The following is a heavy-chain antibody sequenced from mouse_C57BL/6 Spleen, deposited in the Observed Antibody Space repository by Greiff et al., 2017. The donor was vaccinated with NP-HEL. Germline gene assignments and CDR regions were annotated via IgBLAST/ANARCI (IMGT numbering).Heavy chain of an antibody. D-gene: IGHD1-1*01. CDR2: ISSGGSYT. Sequence: EVQGVESGGDLVKPGGSLKLSCAASGFTFSSYGMSWVRQTPDKRLEWVATISSGGSYTYYPDSVKGRFTISRDNAKNTLYLQMSSLKSEDTAMYYCARQRTVVASYYFDYWGQGTTLTVSS. J-gene: IGHJ2*01. V-gene: IGHV5-6*01. CDR3: ARQRTVVASYYFDY. CDR1: GFTFSSYG.